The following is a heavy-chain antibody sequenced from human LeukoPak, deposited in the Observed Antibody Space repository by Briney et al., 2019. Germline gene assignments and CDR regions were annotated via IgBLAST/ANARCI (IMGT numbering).Heavy chain of an antibody. CDR1: GFTFSSYE. Sequence: GGSLRLSCAASGFTFSSYEMNWVRQAPGKGLEWVSSISSTSTYIDYVDSVKGRFTISRDNAKNSLYLQMDSLRAEDTAVYYCARDPPSRGTRYFDYWGQGTLVTVSS. CDR3: ARDPPSRGTRYFDY. CDR2: ISSTSTYI. V-gene: IGHV3-21*01. D-gene: IGHD3-16*01. J-gene: IGHJ4*02.